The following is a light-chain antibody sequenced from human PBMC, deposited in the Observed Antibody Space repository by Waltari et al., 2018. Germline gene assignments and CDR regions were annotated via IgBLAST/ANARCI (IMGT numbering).Light chain of an antibody. CDR2: DVS. CDR1: SSDIGNYNF. CDR3: CSYVDTTSWL. Sequence: QSALTQPASVSGSPGQSITISCTGTSSDIGNYNFVSWYQHQPGQAPKLVIYDVSARPSGVSNRVSGSKSGNTASLTISGLQPEDEADYYCCSYVDTTSWLFGGGTKLTVL. V-gene: IGLV2-23*02. J-gene: IGLJ3*02.